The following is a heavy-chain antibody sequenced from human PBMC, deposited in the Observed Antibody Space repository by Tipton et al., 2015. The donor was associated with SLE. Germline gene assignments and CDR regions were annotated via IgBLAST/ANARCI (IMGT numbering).Heavy chain of an antibody. CDR2: FYSGGSR. J-gene: IGHJ3*02. D-gene: IGHD1-1*01. Sequence: SLRLSCAASGFRVSSNYISWGRQSPGNGLGWVSVFYSGGSRYYADSVQGRFTISRDTYKNPLYIQRNNLSPEGTVLLYCASDTTGLHALDISGQRTLVTVSS. V-gene: IGHV3-53*05. CDR3: ASDTTGLHALDI. CDR1: GFRVSSNY.